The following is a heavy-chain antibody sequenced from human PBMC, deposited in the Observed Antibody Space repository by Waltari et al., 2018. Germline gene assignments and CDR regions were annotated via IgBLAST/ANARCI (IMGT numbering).Heavy chain of an antibody. Sequence: QLQLQESVPGLVKPSETLSLTCTVSVGSISSSSYYWGWIRQPPGKGLEWIGSIYYSGSTYYNPSLKSRVTISVDTSKNQFSLKLSSVTAADTAVYYCARGYSGYDTRFSFDYWGQGTLVTVSS. V-gene: IGHV4-39*01. J-gene: IGHJ4*02. CDR3: ARGYSGYDTRFSFDY. CDR1: VGSISSSSYY. CDR2: IYYSGST. D-gene: IGHD5-12*01.